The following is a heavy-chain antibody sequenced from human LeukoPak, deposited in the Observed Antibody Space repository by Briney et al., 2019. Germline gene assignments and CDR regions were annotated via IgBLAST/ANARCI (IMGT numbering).Heavy chain of an antibody. CDR1: GFTFSSYG. J-gene: IGHJ4*02. CDR3: AKAGIEWLRSYAYYFDY. Sequence: GGSLRLSCAASGFTFSSYGMHWVRQAPGKGLEWVSDISGSSDSPYYADSVKGRFTISRDNSKNTLYLQMNSLRAEDTAVYYCAKAGIEWLRSYAYYFDYWGQGTLVTVSS. D-gene: IGHD5-12*01. CDR2: ISGSSDSP. V-gene: IGHV3-23*01.